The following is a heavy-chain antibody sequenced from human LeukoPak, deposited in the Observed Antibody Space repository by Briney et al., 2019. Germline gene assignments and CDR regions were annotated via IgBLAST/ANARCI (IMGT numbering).Heavy chain of an antibody. D-gene: IGHD3-9*01. Sequence: ASVKVSCKASGYTFTSYYMHWVRQAPGQGFEWMGIINPSGGSTSYAQKFQGRVTMTRDTSTSTVYMELSSLRSEDTAVYYCASVHAGRYFDWLLLDYWGQGTLVTVS. CDR3: ASVHAGRYFDWLLLDY. V-gene: IGHV1-46*01. J-gene: IGHJ4*02. CDR2: INPSGGST. CDR1: GYTFTSYY.